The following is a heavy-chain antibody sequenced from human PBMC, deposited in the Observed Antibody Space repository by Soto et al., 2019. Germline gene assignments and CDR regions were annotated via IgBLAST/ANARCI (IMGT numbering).Heavy chain of an antibody. CDR2: IIPIFGTA. CDR3: ARECSGGSCYPSYYYYYGMDV. J-gene: IGHJ6*02. Sequence: QVQLVQSGAEVKKPGSSVKVSCKASGGTFSSYAISWVRQAPGQGLEWMGGIIPIFGTANYAQKFQDRVTITADESTSTAYMELSSLRSEDTAVYYCARECSGGSCYPSYYYYYGMDVWGQGTTVTVSS. V-gene: IGHV1-69*01. D-gene: IGHD2-15*01. CDR1: GGTFSSYA.